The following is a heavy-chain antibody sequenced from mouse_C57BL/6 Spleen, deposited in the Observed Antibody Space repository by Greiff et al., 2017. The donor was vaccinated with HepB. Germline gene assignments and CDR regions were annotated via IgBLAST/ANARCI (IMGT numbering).Heavy chain of an antibody. CDR2: IRSKSNNYAT. V-gene: IGHV10-1*01. D-gene: IGHD1-1*01. Sequence: EVKLMESGGGLVQPKGSLKLSCAASGFSFNTYAMNWVRQAPGKGLEWVARIRSKSNNYATYYADSVKDRFTISRDDSESMLYLQMNNVKTEDTAMYYCVRHGYYGSSHYWYFDVWGTGTTVTVSS. CDR3: VRHGYYGSSHYWYFDV. J-gene: IGHJ1*03. CDR1: GFSFNTYA.